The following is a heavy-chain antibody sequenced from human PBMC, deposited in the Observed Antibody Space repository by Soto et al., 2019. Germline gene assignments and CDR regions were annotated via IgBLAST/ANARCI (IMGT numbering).Heavy chain of an antibody. J-gene: IGHJ4*02. CDR3: ARGMTTVTTLDY. Sequence: PSETLSLTCAVSGGSISRGGYSWSWILQPPGKGLEWIGYIYHSGSTYYNPSLKSRVTISVDRSKNQFSLKLSSVTAADTAVYYCARGMTTVTTLDYWGQGTLVTVSS. CDR2: IYHSGST. V-gene: IGHV4-30-2*01. CDR1: GGSISRGGYS. D-gene: IGHD4-4*01.